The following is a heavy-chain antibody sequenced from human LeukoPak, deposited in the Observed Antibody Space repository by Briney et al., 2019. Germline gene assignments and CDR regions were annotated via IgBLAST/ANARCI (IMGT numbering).Heavy chain of an antibody. J-gene: IGHJ4*02. Sequence: PGGSLRLSCAASGFTFSSYSMNWVRQAPGKGLEWVSAIYSGGSTSYADSVKGRFTISRDSSKNTLYFQMNNLRAEDTAVYYCARVVRMAAGMNYYLDYWGQGTLVTVSS. CDR3: ARVVRMAAGMNYYLDY. CDR1: GFTFSSYS. V-gene: IGHV3-53*01. CDR2: IYSGGST. D-gene: IGHD6-13*01.